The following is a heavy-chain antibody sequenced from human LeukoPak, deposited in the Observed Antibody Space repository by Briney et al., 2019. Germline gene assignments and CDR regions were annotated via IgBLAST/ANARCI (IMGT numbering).Heavy chain of an antibody. D-gene: IGHD2-2*01. CDR2: ISSRSNYI. CDR3: ARDRVPGLDAFDI. J-gene: IGHJ3*02. Sequence: GGSLRLSCAASGFTSSSYSMNWVRQAPGKGLEWVSFISSRSNYIYYADSVRGRFTISRDNAKNSLYLQMNSLRGEDTAVYYCARDRVPGLDAFDIWGQGTMVTVSS. CDR1: GFTSSSYS. V-gene: IGHV3-21*01.